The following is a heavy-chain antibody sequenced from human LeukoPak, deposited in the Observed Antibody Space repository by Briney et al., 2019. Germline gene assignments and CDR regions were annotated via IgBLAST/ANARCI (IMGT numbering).Heavy chain of an antibody. Sequence: PVGSLRLSCAPSGFTLSNAWMSWGRHAPGEGLEWGGRIKSKTDGGTTDYPASVKARFTMSRDDSKNTLYLQMSSRKTEDTAVYYWTSGRGVGGFWGQGTLVTVSS. V-gene: IGHV3-15*01. CDR2: IKSKTDGGTT. J-gene: IGHJ4*02. D-gene: IGHD3-10*01. CDR3: TSGRGVGGF. CDR1: GFTLSNAW.